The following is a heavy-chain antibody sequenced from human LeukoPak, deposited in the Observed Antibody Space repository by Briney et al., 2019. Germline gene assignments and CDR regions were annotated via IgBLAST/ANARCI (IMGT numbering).Heavy chain of an antibody. CDR1: GGSISNYY. D-gene: IGHD3-10*01. CDR2: IYASGST. J-gene: IGHJ4*02. Sequence: SETLSLTCTVSGGSISNYYWSWIRQPAGMGLEWIGRIYASGSTNYNPSLKSRVTMSVDTSNNQFSLNPSSVTAADTAVYYCARTSARGAQFDYWGQGTLVTASS. V-gene: IGHV4-4*07. CDR3: ARTSARGAQFDY.